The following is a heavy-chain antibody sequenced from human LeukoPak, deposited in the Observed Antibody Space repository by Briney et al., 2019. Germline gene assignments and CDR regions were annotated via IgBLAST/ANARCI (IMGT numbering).Heavy chain of an antibody. D-gene: IGHD1-26*01. Sequence: GGSLRLSCAASGFTFGSYNMNWVRQAPRERLEWVSSISSSSTYIYYADSVKGRFTISRDNAKKSLYLQMNSLRAEDTAVYYCARDQGGSDPYYFDYWGQGTLVTVSS. V-gene: IGHV3-21*01. CDR1: GFTFGSYN. CDR3: ARDQGGSDPYYFDY. CDR2: ISSSSTYI. J-gene: IGHJ4*02.